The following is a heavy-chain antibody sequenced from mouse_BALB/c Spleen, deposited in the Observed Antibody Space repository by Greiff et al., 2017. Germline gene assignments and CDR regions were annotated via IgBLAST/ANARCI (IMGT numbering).Heavy chain of an antibody. J-gene: IGHJ3*01. CDR1: GFTFSSYG. D-gene: IGHD2-4*01. CDR2: ISSGGSYT. CDR3: ARQGDYDYDWFAY. V-gene: IGHV5-6*01. Sequence: EVKLMESGGDLVKPGGSLKLSCAASGFTFSSYGMSWVRQTPDKRLEWVATISSGGSYTYYPDSVKGRFTISRDNAKNTLYLQMSSLKSEDTAMYYCARQGDYDYDWFAYWGQGTLVTVSA.